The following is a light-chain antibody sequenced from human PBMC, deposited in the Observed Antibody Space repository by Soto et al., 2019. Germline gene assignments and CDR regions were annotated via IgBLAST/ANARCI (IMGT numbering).Light chain of an antibody. CDR1: SSDVGGYNY. V-gene: IGLV2-11*01. CDR3: CSYAGSYTV. Sequence: QSALTQPRSVSGSPGQSVTISCTGTSSDVGGYNYVSWYQQHPGKAPKLMIYDVSKRPSGVPDRFSGSKSGNTASLTISGLHAEDEADYYRCSYAGSYTVFGGGTKLTVL. J-gene: IGLJ3*02. CDR2: DVS.